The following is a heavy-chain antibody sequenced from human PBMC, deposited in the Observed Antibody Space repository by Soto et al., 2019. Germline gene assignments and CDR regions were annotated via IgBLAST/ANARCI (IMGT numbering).Heavy chain of an antibody. J-gene: IGHJ4*02. V-gene: IGHV4-31*03. D-gene: IGHD5-12*01. CDR1: GGSISSGGYY. Sequence: QVQLQESGPGLVKPSQTLSLTCTVSGGSISSGGYYWSWIRQHPGKGLEWIGYIYYSGSTYYNPSLQIGVTIAVDTSKNQFSLKLSSVTAADTAVYYCARGVKRPSCSYDGGPFDYWGQGTLVTVSS. CDR2: IYYSGST. CDR3: ARGVKRPSCSYDGGPFDY.